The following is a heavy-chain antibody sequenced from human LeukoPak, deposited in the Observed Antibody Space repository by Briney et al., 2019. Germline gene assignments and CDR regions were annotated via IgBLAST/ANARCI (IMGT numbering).Heavy chain of an antibody. J-gene: IGHJ6*03. D-gene: IGHD1-1*01. V-gene: IGHV3-13*01. Sequence: QPGGSLRLSCAASGLTFSSFDMHWVRQPTGQGLEWVSTIGTASDTYYPGSVEGRFTLSRDNAKNSLYLQMNSLTAGDTAVYYCARGPPRGKYYYMDVWGKGTTVTVSS. CDR3: ARGPPRGKYYYMDV. CDR1: GLTFSSFD. CDR2: IGTASDT.